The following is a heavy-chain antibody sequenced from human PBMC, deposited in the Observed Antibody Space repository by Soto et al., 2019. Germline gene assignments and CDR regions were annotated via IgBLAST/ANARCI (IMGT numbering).Heavy chain of an antibody. CDR1: GFTFSSYA. CDR2: ITSNGDTT. D-gene: IGHD2-2*01. Sequence: PGGSLRLSCAASGFTFSSYAMHWVRQAPGKGLEYVSAITSNGDTTYYADSVKGRFTISRDNSKNTLYLQMGSLRAEDMAMYYCARPYANGGNTAFDSWGQGTLVTVSS. CDR3: ARPYANGGNTAFDS. V-gene: IGHV3-64*02. J-gene: IGHJ4*02.